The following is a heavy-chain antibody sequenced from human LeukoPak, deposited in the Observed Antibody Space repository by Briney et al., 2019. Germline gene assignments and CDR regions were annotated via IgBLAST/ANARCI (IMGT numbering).Heavy chain of an antibody. Sequence: SETLSLTCTVSGVFISNHYSSWIRQPPGKGLEWIGYIYYTGNTNYNPSLKSRVTISEDTSKNQVSLELSSVTAADTAVYCCVRHSRVVAFDYWGQGNLVTVSS. CDR2: IYYTGNT. CDR3: VRHSRVVAFDY. D-gene: IGHD2-15*01. J-gene: IGHJ4*02. CDR1: GVFISNHY. V-gene: IGHV4-59*08.